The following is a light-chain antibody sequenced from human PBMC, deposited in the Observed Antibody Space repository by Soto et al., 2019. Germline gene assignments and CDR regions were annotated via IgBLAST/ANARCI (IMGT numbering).Light chain of an antibody. V-gene: IGLV1-40*01. Sequence: QSVLTQPPSVSGAPGQRVTISCTGSSSNIGAGYDVHWYQHLPGTAPKLLIYVNTNRPSGVPDRFSGSKSGTSASLAITGIQAEDEADYYCQSYDSSLVWVFGGGPKLTVL. CDR2: VNT. J-gene: IGLJ3*02. CDR3: QSYDSSLVWV. CDR1: SSNIGAGYD.